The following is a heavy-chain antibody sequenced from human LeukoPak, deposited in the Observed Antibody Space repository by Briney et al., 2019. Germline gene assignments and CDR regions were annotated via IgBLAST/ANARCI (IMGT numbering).Heavy chain of an antibody. CDR1: GGSISSSDYY. V-gene: IGHV4-30-4*08. D-gene: IGHD2-15*01. CDR2: IYYSGST. CDR3: AREGSGIY. J-gene: IGHJ4*02. Sequence: SETLSLTCTVSGGSISSSDYYWSWIRQPPGKGLEWIGYIYYSGSTFYNPPLKSRVTISVDTSKNQFSLKLSSVTAADTAVYYCAREGSGIYWGQGTLVTVSS.